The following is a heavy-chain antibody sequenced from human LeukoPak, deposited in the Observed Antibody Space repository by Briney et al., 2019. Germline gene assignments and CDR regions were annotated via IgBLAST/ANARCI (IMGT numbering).Heavy chain of an antibody. J-gene: IGHJ4*02. CDR3: ARDMYTRNPFDY. V-gene: IGHV3-66*01. Sequence: GGSLRLSCAESGFTVSSNYMSWVRQAQGKGLEWVSVIYSGGSTYYADSVRGRFTISRDNSKNTLHLQMNSLRAEDTAVYYCARDMYTRNPFDYWGQGTLVTVSS. D-gene: IGHD5/OR15-5a*01. CDR2: IYSGGST. CDR1: GFTVSSNY.